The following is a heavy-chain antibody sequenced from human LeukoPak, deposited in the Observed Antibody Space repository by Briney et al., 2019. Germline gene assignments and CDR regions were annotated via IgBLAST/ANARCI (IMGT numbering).Heavy chain of an antibody. J-gene: IGHJ4*02. CDR2: IYPGDSDT. Sequence: GESLRISCKGSGYRFTKSWIGWVRQMPGKGLEWMGIIYPGDSDTGYSPSFQGQVTISADKSISTAYLQWSSLKASDTAMYYCARHGGRGDPRSSSYYWGQGTLVTVSS. D-gene: IGHD6-6*01. CDR1: GYRFTKSW. V-gene: IGHV5-51*01. CDR3: ARHGGRGDPRSSSYY.